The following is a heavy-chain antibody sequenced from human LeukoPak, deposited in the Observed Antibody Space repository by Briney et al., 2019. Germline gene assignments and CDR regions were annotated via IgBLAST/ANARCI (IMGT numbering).Heavy chain of an antibody. CDR2: KDYSGST. D-gene: IGHD2/OR15-2a*01. Sequence: SETLSLTCTVSGGSISRYYWSWIRQPPGKGLEWIGYKDYSGSTNYNPSLKSRVTISVDTSKNQFSLKLSSVTAADTAVYYCARARILLHYYMDVWGKGTTVTVSS. J-gene: IGHJ6*03. V-gene: IGHV4-59*01. CDR3: ARARILLHYYMDV. CDR1: GGSISRYY.